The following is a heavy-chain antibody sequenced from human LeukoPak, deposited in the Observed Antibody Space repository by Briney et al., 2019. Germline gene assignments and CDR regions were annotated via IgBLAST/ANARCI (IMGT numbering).Heavy chain of an antibody. Sequence: GASVKVSCTASRGTFVSYAISWVRQAPGQGLEWMGGIIPIFGTANYAQKFQGRVTITTDESTSTAYMELSSLRSEDTAVYYCARLRGPIAAAPMDVWGKGTTVTVSS. CDR3: ARLRGPIAAAPMDV. CDR1: RGTFVSYA. V-gene: IGHV1-69*05. D-gene: IGHD6-13*01. CDR2: IIPIFGTA. J-gene: IGHJ6*04.